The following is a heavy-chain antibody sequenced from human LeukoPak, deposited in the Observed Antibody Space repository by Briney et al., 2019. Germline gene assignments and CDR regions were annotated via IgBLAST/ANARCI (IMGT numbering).Heavy chain of an antibody. D-gene: IGHD6-13*01. CDR2: ISSSSSTI. Sequence: GGSLRLSCAASGFTFSRSWMAWVRQAPGKGLEWVSYISSSSSTIYYTDSVKGRFTISRDNAKNSLYLQMNSLRAEDTAVYYCARDYSSSSGKHAFDVWGQGTMVTVSS. CDR3: ARDYSSSSGKHAFDV. CDR1: GFTFSRSW. V-gene: IGHV3-48*01. J-gene: IGHJ3*01.